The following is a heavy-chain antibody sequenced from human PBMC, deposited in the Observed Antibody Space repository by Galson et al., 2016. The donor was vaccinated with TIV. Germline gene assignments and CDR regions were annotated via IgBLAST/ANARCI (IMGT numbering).Heavy chain of an antibody. J-gene: IGHJ4*02. CDR3: ARHPIRLGELSAPDY. D-gene: IGHD3-16*02. Sequence: SETLSLTCSVSGGSVRSSAYYWSWIRQPPGKGLEWIGYIYYSGRANYNPSLKRRVTISVDMSKNQFSLRLTSVTAADTAFYYCARHPIRLGELSAPDYWGQGTLVTVSS. CDR1: GGSVRSSAYY. CDR2: IYYSGRA. V-gene: IGHV4-61*08.